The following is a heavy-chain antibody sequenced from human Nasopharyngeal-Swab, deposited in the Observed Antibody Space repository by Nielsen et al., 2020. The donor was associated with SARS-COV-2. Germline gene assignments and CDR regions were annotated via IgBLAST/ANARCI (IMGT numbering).Heavy chain of an antibody. CDR2: MNPNSGNT. D-gene: IGHD2-15*01. CDR1: GCTFTSYD. V-gene: IGHV1-8*01. CDR3: ARCSGGSCRFDY. Sequence: ASVKVSCKASGCTFTSYDINWVRQATGQGLEWMGWMNPNSGNTGYAQKFQGRVTMTRNTSISTAYMELSSLRSEDTAVYYCARCSGGSCRFDYWGQGTLVTVSS. J-gene: IGHJ4*02.